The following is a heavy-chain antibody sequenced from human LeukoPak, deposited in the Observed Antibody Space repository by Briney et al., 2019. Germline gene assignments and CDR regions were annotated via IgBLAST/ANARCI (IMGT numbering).Heavy chain of an antibody. Sequence: GGSLRLSCAASGFTFSSCAMHWVRQAPGKGLEWVAVISYDGSNKYYADSVKGRFTISRDNSKNTLYLQMNSLRAEDTAVYYCARDSEYYYDSSGYLGLNFDYWGQGTLVTVSS. J-gene: IGHJ4*02. CDR3: ARDSEYYYDSSGYLGLNFDY. CDR2: ISYDGSNK. CDR1: GFTFSSCA. D-gene: IGHD3-22*01. V-gene: IGHV3-30-3*01.